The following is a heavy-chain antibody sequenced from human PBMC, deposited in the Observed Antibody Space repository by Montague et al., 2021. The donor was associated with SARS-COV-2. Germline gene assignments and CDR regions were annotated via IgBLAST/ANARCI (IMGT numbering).Heavy chain of an antibody. J-gene: IGHJ6*02. CDR2: MYYTGST. CDR3: ARDTRIAMLVVVTRYGLDV. Sequence: SETLSLTCTVSGGSISSSSYDWGWIRQPPGKGLEWIGSMYYTGSTYYNPSLKSRVTISVDTPKNQFSLKLSSVTAADAAVYYCARDTRIAMLVVVTRYGLDVWGQGTTVTVSS. V-gene: IGHV4-39*07. CDR1: GGSISSSSYD. D-gene: IGHD3-22*01.